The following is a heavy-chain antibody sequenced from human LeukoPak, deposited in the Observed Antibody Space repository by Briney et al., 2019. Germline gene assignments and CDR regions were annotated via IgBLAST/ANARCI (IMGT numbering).Heavy chain of an antibody. D-gene: IGHD3-3*01. CDR1: GLTFSSYA. Sequence: GGSLRLSCAASGLTFSSYAMSWVRQAPGKGLEWVSGISGSGGSTYYADSVKGRFTISRDNSKNTLYLQMNSLRAEDTAVYYCAKRRFLEWLLGSWFDPWGQGTLVTVSS. CDR2: ISGSGGST. CDR3: AKRRFLEWLLGSWFDP. V-gene: IGHV3-23*01. J-gene: IGHJ5*02.